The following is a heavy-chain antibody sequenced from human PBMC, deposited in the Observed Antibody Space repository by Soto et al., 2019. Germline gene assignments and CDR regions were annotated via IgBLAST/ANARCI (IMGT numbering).Heavy chain of an antibody. Sequence: GASVKVSCKASGGTFSSYAISWVRQAPGQGLEWMGGIIPIFGTANYAQKFQGRVTITADESTSTAYMELNSVTAADTAVYYCARLGAYYQSLDPWGPGTLVTVSS. D-gene: IGHD2-21*01. V-gene: IGHV1-69*13. CDR3: ARLGAYYQSLDP. J-gene: IGHJ5*02. CDR1: GGTFSSYA. CDR2: IIPIFGTA.